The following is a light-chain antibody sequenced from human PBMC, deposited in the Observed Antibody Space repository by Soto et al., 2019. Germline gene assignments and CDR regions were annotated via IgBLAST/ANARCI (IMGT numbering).Light chain of an antibody. CDR3: PQYNNWPQT. Sequence: DVQMTKSPATVSASVRDRVTITCRASQSISRWLAWYQQKPGKAPKLLLFASSTLVGGVPSRFSGRVSGTEFTLTISSLQSEDFAFYYCPQYNNWPQTFGQGTKVDTK. CDR1: QSISRW. CDR2: ASS. V-gene: IGKV1-5*01. J-gene: IGKJ1*01.